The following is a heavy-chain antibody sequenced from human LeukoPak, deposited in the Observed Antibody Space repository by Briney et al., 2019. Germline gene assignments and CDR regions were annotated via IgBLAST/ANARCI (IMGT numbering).Heavy chain of an antibody. CDR3: ARRREAVVDY. Sequence: SETLSLTCTVYGASFSGYYWSWIRQPAGKGLEWIGRIYTSGSTNYNPSLKSRVTISVDTSKNQFSLKLSSVTAADTAVYYCARRREAVVDYWGQGTLVTVSS. CDR1: GASFSGYY. CDR2: IYTSGST. V-gene: IGHV4-4*07. D-gene: IGHD1-26*01. J-gene: IGHJ4*02.